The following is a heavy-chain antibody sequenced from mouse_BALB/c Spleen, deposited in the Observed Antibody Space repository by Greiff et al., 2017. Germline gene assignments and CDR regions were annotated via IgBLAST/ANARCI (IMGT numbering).Heavy chain of an antibody. CDR3: ARNSLYAMDY. J-gene: IGHJ4*01. CDR1: GYTFTSYW. V-gene: IGHV1-7*01. Sequence: VQGVESGAELAKPGASVKMSCKASGYTFTSYWMHWVKQRPGQGLEWIGYINPSTGYTEYNQKFKDKATLTADKSSSTAYMQLSSLTSEDSAVYYCARNSLYAMDYWGQGTSVTVSS. CDR2: INPSTGYT.